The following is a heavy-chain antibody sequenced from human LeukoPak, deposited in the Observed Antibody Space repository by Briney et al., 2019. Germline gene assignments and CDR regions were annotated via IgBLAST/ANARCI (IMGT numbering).Heavy chain of an antibody. Sequence: ASVTVSCKASGYTFTGYYMHWVRQAPGQGLEWMGWINPNSGGTMYAQKFQGRVTMTRDTSISTGYMELSRLRSDDTAVYFCAIIDSSGAIGYWGQGTLVTVSS. V-gene: IGHV1-2*02. J-gene: IGHJ4*02. D-gene: IGHD6-19*01. CDR1: GYTFTGYY. CDR2: INPNSGGT. CDR3: AIIDSSGAIGY.